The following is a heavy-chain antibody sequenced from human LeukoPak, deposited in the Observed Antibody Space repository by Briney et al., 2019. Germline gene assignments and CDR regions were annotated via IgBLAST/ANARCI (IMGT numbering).Heavy chain of an antibody. Sequence: PSETLSLTCTVSGGSISSYFWSWVRQPPGKGLEWIGEIYHSGSTNYNPSLKSRVTISVDKSKNQFSLKLSSVTAADTAVYYCARDRSGYFDYWGQGTLVTVSS. J-gene: IGHJ4*02. V-gene: IGHV4-4*02. D-gene: IGHD3-10*01. CDR1: GGSISSYF. CDR2: IYHSGST. CDR3: ARDRSGYFDY.